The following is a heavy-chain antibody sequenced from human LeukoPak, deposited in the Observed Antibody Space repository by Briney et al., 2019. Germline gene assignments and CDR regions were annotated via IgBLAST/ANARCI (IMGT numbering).Heavy chain of an antibody. CDR2: IYSGGGI. CDR3: ARVVRKYRGDYYYYMDV. J-gene: IGHJ6*03. D-gene: IGHD2-2*01. CDR1: GLTVSTNH. Sequence: GGSLRLSCAASGLTVSTNHMSWVRQAPGKGLECVSVIYSGGGIYYADSVKGRFTISRDNSKNTLDLQMNSLRAEDTAVYYCARVVRKYRGDYYYYMDVWGKGPTVTVSS. V-gene: IGHV3-53*01.